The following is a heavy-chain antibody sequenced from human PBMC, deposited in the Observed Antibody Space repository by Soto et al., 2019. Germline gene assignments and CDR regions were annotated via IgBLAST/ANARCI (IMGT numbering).Heavy chain of an antibody. V-gene: IGHV3-74*01. CDR3: VRGKYSGSYFFDH. CDR1: GFSFSDDW. D-gene: IGHD1-26*01. CDR2: VSSVRDST. Sequence: GGSLRLSCEASGFSFSDDWMHWLSQDPGKGLVWVSSVSSVRDSTDYADSVKGRFTISRDNPKNTLYLQMNSLGAEDTAVYYCVRGKYSGSYFFDHWGQGTLVTVSS. J-gene: IGHJ4*02.